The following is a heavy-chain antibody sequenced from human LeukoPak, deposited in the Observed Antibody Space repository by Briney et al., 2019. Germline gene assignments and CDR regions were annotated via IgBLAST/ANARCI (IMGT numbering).Heavy chain of an antibody. D-gene: IGHD3-10*02. CDR3: ARDVRWSDAFDI. Sequence: ASVKVSCKASGYTFTDYYMHWVRQAPGQELEWMGWINPNSGDTNFAQKFQGRVTMTRDTSITTAYMEMSSLRSDDTAVYCCARDVRWSDAFDIWGQGTMVTVSS. V-gene: IGHV1-2*02. J-gene: IGHJ3*02. CDR2: INPNSGDT. CDR1: GYTFTDYY.